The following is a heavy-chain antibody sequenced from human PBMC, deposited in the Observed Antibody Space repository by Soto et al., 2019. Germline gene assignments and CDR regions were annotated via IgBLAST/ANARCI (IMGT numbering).Heavy chain of an antibody. D-gene: IGHD6-19*01. J-gene: IGHJ4*02. V-gene: IGHV4-59*01. CDR3: ARKGKHSRLSVAGPFDY. CDR2: IYYSGST. Sequence: QVQLQESGPGLVKPSETLSVTCTVSGGSMSSYYWSWIRQPPGKGLEWIGYIYYSGSTNYNPSLKSRVTISVDTSKNQFSLKLSSVTAADTAVYYCARKGKHSRLSVAGPFDYWGQGTLVTVSA. CDR1: GGSMSSYY.